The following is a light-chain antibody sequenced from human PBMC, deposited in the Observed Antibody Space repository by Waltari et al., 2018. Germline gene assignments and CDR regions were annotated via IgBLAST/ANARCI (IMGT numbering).Light chain of an antibody. Sequence: NLILTQPHPVLESPGNTVNISCTRSSGRFASKHLQRSPQRPGRSPTIVLYEDDQRPSGVPDRFSGSIDTSSNSASLTISGLKTEDEADYYCQSYDSPNHWVFGGGTKLTVL. CDR1: SGRFASKH. CDR3: QSYDSPNHWV. V-gene: IGLV6-57*01. CDR2: EDD. J-gene: IGLJ3*02.